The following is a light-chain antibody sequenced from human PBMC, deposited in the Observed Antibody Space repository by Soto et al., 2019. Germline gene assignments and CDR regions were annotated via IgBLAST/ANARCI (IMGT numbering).Light chain of an antibody. V-gene: IGKV3-20*01. CDR2: DAS. J-gene: IGKJ1*01. Sequence: EVAWTQSPGTLSLSPGARATLSCRASQSIDKNYLTWYQQKPGQAPRVLIYDASTRATGIPDRFSGSGSGTDFTLTISRLEPEDFAVYYCQQYGSSPWTFGQGTKVDIK. CDR1: QSIDKNY. CDR3: QQYGSSPWT.